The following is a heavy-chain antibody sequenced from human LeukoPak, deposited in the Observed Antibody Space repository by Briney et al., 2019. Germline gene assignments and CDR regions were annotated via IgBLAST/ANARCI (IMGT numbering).Heavy chain of an antibody. CDR1: GYTFTSYG. J-gene: IGHJ4*02. V-gene: IGHV1-18*01. D-gene: IGHD3-3*01. Sequence: ASVKVSCKASGYTFTSYGISWVRQAPGQGLEWMGWISAYNGNTNYAQKLQGRVTMTTDTSTSTAYMELRSLRSDDTAVYYCATTHQYDSRYYFDYWGQGTLVTVSS. CDR3: ATTHQYDSRYYFDY. CDR2: ISAYNGNT.